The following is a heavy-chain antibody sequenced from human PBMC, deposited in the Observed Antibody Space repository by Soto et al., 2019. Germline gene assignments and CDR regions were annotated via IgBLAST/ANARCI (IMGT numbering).Heavy chain of an antibody. J-gene: IGHJ4*02. Sequence: EVQLLESEGGLVQPGGSLRLSCAASGFTFSSYAMRWVRQAPVKGLEWVSAISGSGGSTYYAASVKGRFTISRDNSKNPLYLQMNRLRAEDTAVYYCARRGSGSYYDYWGQGTLVTVS. D-gene: IGHD1-26*01. V-gene: IGHV3-23*01. CDR2: ISGSGGST. CDR1: GFTFSSYA. CDR3: ARRGSGSYYDY.